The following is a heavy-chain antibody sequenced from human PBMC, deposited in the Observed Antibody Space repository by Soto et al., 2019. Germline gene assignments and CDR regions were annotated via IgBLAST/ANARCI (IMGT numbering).Heavy chain of an antibody. CDR1: GFTFSDYY. J-gene: IGHJ3*02. D-gene: IGHD2-2*01. V-gene: IGHV3-11*01. Sequence: QVQLVESGGGLVKPGGSLRLSCAASGFTFSDYYMTWIRQAPGKGLEWVSYISPRGSAIYYADSVKGRFTISRDNARNSLYLQRNSLRAEDTALYYCAREVAPDAVGDAFDIWGQGTMVTVSS. CDR3: AREVAPDAVGDAFDI. CDR2: ISPRGSAI.